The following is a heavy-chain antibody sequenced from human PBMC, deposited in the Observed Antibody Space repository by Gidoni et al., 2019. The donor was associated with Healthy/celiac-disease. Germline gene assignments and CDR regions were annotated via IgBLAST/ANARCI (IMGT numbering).Heavy chain of an antibody. D-gene: IGHD5-18*01. CDR3: FIQLWPRWQGGYFDL. CDR1: GFTFSSYA. CDR2: ISGSGGST. J-gene: IGHJ2*01. Sequence: EVQLLESGGGLVQPGGSLRLSCAASGFTFSSYAMSWVRQAPGKGLEWVAAISGSGGSTYYADSVKGRFTISRDNSKNTLYLQMNSLRAEDTAVYYCFIQLWPRWQGGYFDLWGRGTLVTVSS. V-gene: IGHV3-23*01.